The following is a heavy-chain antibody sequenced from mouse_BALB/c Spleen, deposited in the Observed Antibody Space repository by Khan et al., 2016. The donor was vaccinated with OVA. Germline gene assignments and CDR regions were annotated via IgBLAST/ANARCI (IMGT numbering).Heavy chain of an antibody. CDR3: AREGSNYFYYSMDD. D-gene: IGHD2-5*01. CDR1: GFSLTGYG. V-gene: IGHV2-6-7*01. Sequence: QVQLKESGPGLVAPSQSLSITCTVSGFSLTGYGVNWVRQPPGKGLEWLGMIWGDGSTDYNSGLKSRLRISKDLSKSQVFLKMNSLETDDTARYFFAREGSNYFYYSMDDWGQGTTVTVSS. J-gene: IGHJ4*01. CDR2: IWGDGST.